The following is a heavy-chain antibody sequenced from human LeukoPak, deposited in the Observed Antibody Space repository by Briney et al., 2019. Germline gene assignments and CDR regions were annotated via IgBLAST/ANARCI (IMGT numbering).Heavy chain of an antibody. J-gene: IGHJ5*02. D-gene: IGHD3-22*01. CDR3: ASGAVHRGYGFDP. Sequence: PSETLSLTSTVSGGSISSYYWSWIRQPPGKGLEWIGYIFYSGSTNYNPSLKSRVTISVDTSKNQFSLKLSSVTAADPAVYYCASGAVHRGYGFDPWGQGTLVTVSS. CDR2: IFYSGST. CDR1: GGSISSYY. V-gene: IGHV4-59*01.